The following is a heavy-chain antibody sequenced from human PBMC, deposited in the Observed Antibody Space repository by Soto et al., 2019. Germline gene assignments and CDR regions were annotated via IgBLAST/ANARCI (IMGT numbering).Heavy chain of an antibody. D-gene: IGHD2-15*01. CDR3: ARGGAYCSGGSCYSWGLTGAGGRQWSSYYYYYGMDV. CDR1: GFTFSSYG. CDR2: IWYDGSNK. Sequence: GGSLRLSCAASGFTFSSYGMHWVRQAPGKGLEWVAVIWYDGSNKYYADSVKGRFTISRDNSKNTLYLQMNSLRAEDTAVYYCARGGAYCSGGSCYSWGLTGAGGRQWSSYYYYYGMDVWGQGTTVTVSS. V-gene: IGHV3-33*01. J-gene: IGHJ6*02.